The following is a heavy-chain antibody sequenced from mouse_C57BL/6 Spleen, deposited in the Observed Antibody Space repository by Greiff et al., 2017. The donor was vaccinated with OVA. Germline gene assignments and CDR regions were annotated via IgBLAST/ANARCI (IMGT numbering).Heavy chain of an antibody. CDR3: ARQGGSSYLDY. Sequence: QVQLKESGPELVKPGASVKISCKASGYTFTDYYINWVKQRPGQGLEWIGWIFPGSGSTYYTEKFKGTATLTVDKSSSTAYMLLSSLTSEDSAVYFCARQGGSSYLDYWGQGTTLTVSS. D-gene: IGHD1-1*01. CDR1: GYTFTDYY. CDR2: IFPGSGST. J-gene: IGHJ2*01. V-gene: IGHV1-75*01.